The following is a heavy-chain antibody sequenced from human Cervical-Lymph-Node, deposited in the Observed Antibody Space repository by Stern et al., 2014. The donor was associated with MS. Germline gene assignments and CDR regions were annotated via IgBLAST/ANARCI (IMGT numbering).Heavy chain of an antibody. J-gene: IGHJ5*02. CDR2: ISFSGST. V-gene: IGHV4-39*01. CDR3: ARPTSGSYPSFDP. D-gene: IGHD3-22*01. Sequence: VQLLESGPGLVKPSETLSLTCNVSGASVSRNIYFWGWIRQPPGKGLEWIGTISFSGSTYYNPSLKGRVTISMDTSKNQFSLRLTSVSAADTAVYYCARPTSGSYPSFDPWGQGTLVTVSS. CDR1: GASVSRNIYF.